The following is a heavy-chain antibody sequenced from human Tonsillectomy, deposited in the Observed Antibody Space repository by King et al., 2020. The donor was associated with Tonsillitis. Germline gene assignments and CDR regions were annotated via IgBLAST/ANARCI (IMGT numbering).Heavy chain of an antibody. CDR2: IYYTGST. CDR3: GRPREGLAYFDY. D-gene: IGHD6-19*01. CDR1: GGSISSSSFY. J-gene: IGHJ4*02. Sequence: QLQESGPGLVKPSETLSLTCTVSGGSISSSSFYWGWIRQPPGKGLEWIGSIYYTGSTYYNPSLKSRVTISVDTSKNQLSLKLSSVIAADTAVYYCGRPREGLAYFDYWGQGTLVTVSS. V-gene: IGHV4-39*01.